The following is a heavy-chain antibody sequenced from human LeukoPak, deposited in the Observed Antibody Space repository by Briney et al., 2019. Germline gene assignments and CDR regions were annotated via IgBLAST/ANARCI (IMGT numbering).Heavy chain of an antibody. Sequence: SETLSLTCTVSGGSISNSDYYWSWIRQHPGKGLEWIGYIYYSGSTYYNPSLKSRVSISVDTSKNQFSLKLSSVTAADTAVYYCARGRPPDFWSGQTQYWYFDLWGRGTLVTVSS. CDR3: ARGRPPDFWSGQTQYWYFDL. D-gene: IGHD3-3*01. CDR1: GGSISNSDYY. J-gene: IGHJ2*01. CDR2: IYYSGST. V-gene: IGHV4-31*03.